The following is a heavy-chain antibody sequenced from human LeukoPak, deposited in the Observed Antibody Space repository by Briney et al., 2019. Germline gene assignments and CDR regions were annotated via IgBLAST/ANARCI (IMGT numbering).Heavy chain of an antibody. CDR3: AKDYSDSRVADVFFEY. J-gene: IGHJ4*02. D-gene: IGHD2-15*01. CDR1: GLTFSDYA. Sequence: GGSLSLSCAASGLTFSDYAMSRFRQAPGKGLEWVSGITIGFTAHYEDSVKGRFTISRDNSKNTFHLQLNSLRAEDTAVYYCAKDYSDSRVADVFFEYWGQGTLVTVSS. CDR2: ITIGFTA. V-gene: IGHV3-23*01.